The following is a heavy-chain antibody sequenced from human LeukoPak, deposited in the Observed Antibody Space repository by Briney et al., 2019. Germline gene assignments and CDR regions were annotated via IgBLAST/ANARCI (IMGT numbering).Heavy chain of an antibody. CDR3: ARAGDTAMVGPFDY. Sequence: SETLSLTCTVSGGSMSSYYWSWIRQPPGKGLEWIGYIYYSGSTNYNPSLKSRVTISVDTSKNQFSLKLSSVTAADTAVYYCARAGDTAMVGPFDYWGQGTLVTVSS. CDR2: IYYSGST. J-gene: IGHJ4*02. D-gene: IGHD5-18*01. V-gene: IGHV4-59*01. CDR1: GGSMSSYY.